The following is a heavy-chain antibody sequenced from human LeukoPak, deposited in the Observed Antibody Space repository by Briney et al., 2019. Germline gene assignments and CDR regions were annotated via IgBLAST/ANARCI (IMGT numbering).Heavy chain of an antibody. D-gene: IGHD2-15*01. CDR3: ATDIVVGADF. CDR2: FDREDDEI. V-gene: IGHV1-24*01. Sequence: GASVKVPCKVSGYTLTKLSLHWVRQAPGKGLEWMGGFDREDDEIIYAQKFQGRVTMTEDTSTDTAYMELSSLRSEDTAVYFCATDIVVGADFWGQGTLVTVSS. J-gene: IGHJ4*02. CDR1: GYTLTKLS.